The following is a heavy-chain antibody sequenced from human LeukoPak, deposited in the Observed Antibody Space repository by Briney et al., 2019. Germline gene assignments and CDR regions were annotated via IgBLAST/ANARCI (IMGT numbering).Heavy chain of an antibody. J-gene: IGHJ4*02. V-gene: IGHV4-59*01. CDR3: ASSSGWTSFDY. CDR1: GGSISSYY. CDR2: IYYSGST. D-gene: IGHD6-19*01. Sequence: SETLSLTCTVSGGSISSYYWSWIRQPPGKGLEWIGYIYYSGSTNYNPSLKSRVTISVDTSKNQFSLKLSSVTDADAAVYYCASSSGWTSFDYWGQGTLVTVSS.